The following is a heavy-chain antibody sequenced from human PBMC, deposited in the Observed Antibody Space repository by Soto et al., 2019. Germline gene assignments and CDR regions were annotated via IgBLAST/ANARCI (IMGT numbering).Heavy chain of an antibody. D-gene: IGHD3-16*02. J-gene: IGHJ5*02. CDR3: SRAVPRLGGYHQGVGRRTYHLNP. CDR1: GDTFSSYT. CDR2: IIPVFGKA. V-gene: IGHV1-69*01. Sequence: QVQLVQSGAEVKKPGSSVKLSCKASGDTFSSYTISWVRQAPGQGLEWMGGIIPVFGKAHYAQKFQGRVTIAADEPTSTPYMELSRMRSEDTAGYSCSRAVPRLGGYHQGVGRRTYHLNPGAQETLSPVSS.